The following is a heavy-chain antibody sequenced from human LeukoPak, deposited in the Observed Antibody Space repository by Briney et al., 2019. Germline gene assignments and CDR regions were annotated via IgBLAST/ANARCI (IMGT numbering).Heavy chain of an antibody. CDR3: AKGSGSYYRGYFDY. D-gene: IGHD1-26*01. J-gene: IGHJ4*02. Sequence: GGSLRLSCAASGFTFSSYEMNWVRQAPGKGLEWVSYISSSGSTIYYADSVKGRFTISRDNAKNSLYLQMNSLRAEDMALYYCAKGSGSYYRGYFDYWGQGTLVTVSS. V-gene: IGHV3-48*03. CDR2: ISSSGSTI. CDR1: GFTFSSYE.